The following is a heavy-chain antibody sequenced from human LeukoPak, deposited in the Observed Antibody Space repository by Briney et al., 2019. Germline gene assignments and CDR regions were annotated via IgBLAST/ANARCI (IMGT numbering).Heavy chain of an antibody. CDR2: IRQDGSEK. Sequence: GGSLRLSCAASGFTFSSYWMSWVRQAPGKGLEWVANIRQDGSEKYYVDSVKGRFTISRDHGKNSLYLQMNSLRAEDTAVYYCARTGYNSSWYPFDYWGQGTLVTVSS. CDR3: ARTGYNSSWYPFDY. V-gene: IGHV3-7*01. J-gene: IGHJ4*02. D-gene: IGHD6-13*01. CDR1: GFTFSSYW.